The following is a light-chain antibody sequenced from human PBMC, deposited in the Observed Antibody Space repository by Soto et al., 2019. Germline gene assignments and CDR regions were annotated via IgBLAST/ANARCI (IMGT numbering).Light chain of an antibody. CDR2: GAS. CDR1: QSISSSK. CDR3: QHHRGSFTWT. V-gene: IGKV3-20*01. Sequence: EIVLTQSPTTLSLSPGEKAILSCRASQSISSSKLAWYQQKPGQAPRLLIYGASSRSTGIPDRFSGSGSGTDFTLTISRLEPEDFAVYFCQHHRGSFTWTFGQGTKLEI. J-gene: IGKJ1*01.